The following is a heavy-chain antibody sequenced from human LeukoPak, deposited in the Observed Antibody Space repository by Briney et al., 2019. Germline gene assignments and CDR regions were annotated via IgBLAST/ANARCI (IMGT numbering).Heavy chain of an antibody. Sequence: ASVKVSCKASGYTFTSYDINWVRQATGQGPEWMGWMNPNSGNTGYAQKFQGRDTMTRNTSISTAYMELSSLRSEDTAVYYCASVPHRGDCGGDCYSLGYWGQGTLVTVSS. V-gene: IGHV1-8*01. CDR2: MNPNSGNT. CDR1: GYTFTSYD. J-gene: IGHJ4*02. CDR3: ASVPHRGDCGGDCYSLGY. D-gene: IGHD2-21*02.